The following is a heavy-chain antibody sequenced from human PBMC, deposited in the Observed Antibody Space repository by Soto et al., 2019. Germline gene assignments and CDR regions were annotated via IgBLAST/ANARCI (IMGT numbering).Heavy chain of an antibody. CDR3: ASGGNIDNTWGKLSHYGLDV. D-gene: IGHD3-16*01. V-gene: IGHV1-18*01. CDR1: GYTFIRYG. Sequence: QVQLVQSAAEVKKPGASVKVSCKASGYTFIRYGITWVRQAPGQGLEWMGWISPYNDYTIYAQKLQGRVTMTTDTSKRPTSKEVRSLKCDDTALHYWASGGNIDNTWGKLSHYGLDVWCPGASITVSS. J-gene: IGHJ6*02. CDR2: ISPYNDYT.